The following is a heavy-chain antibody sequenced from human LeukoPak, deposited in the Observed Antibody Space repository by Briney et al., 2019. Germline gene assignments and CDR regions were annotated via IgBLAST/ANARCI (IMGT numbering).Heavy chain of an antibody. CDR1: GFTFSSYW. J-gene: IGHJ4*02. D-gene: IGHD5-18*01. CDR3: ARDSGYSYADDY. V-gene: IGHV3-48*02. Sequence: PGGSLRLSCAASGFTFSSYWMHWVRQAPGKGLEWVSYITYNSGTVFYADSVKGRFTISRDNAKDSLYLQMSSLRDEDTAVYYCARDSGYSYADDYWGQGTLVTVSS. CDR2: ITYNSGTV.